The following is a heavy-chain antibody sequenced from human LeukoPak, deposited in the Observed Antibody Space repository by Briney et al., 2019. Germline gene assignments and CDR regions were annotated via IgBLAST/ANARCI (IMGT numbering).Heavy chain of an antibody. Sequence: GGSLRLSCVASRFTFSNYWMSWVRQAPGKGLEWVADINQDGSKKRYADSMKGRFTISRDNAKESLYLQLNSLRAEDTAVYYCAKWGPYCVGDYCPALDSWGPGTLVTVSS. J-gene: IGHJ4*02. D-gene: IGHD2-21*02. CDR1: RFTFSNYW. CDR3: AKWGPYCVGDYCPALDS. CDR2: INQDGSKK. V-gene: IGHV3-7*01.